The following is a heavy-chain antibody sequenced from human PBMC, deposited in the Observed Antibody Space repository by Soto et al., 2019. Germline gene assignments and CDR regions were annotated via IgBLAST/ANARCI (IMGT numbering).Heavy chain of an antibody. Sequence: LSLTCTVSGGSISHGDYYWSWIRQPPGKGLEWVGYIYYTGTTYFNPSLKSRLTISIDTSKSQFSLNLSSVTAADTAVYFCARVTGDYDFDYWGQGTLVTVSS. CDR2: IYYTGTT. CDR1: GGSISHGDYY. V-gene: IGHV4-30-4*01. J-gene: IGHJ4*02. CDR3: ARVTGDYDFDY. D-gene: IGHD4-17*01.